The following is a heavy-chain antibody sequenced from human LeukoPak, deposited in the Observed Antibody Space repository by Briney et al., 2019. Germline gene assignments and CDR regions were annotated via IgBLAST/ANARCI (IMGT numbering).Heavy chain of an antibody. J-gene: IGHJ5*02. CDR3: AREPATAGSFGWFDP. Sequence: GRSLRLSCAASGFTFSSYGMHWVRQAPGKGLEWVAVIWYDGSNKYYADSVKGRFTISRDNSKNTLYLQMNSLRAEDTTVYYCAREPATAGSFGWFDPWGQGTLVTVSS. CDR1: GFTFSSYG. CDR2: IWYDGSNK. V-gene: IGHV3-33*01. D-gene: IGHD5-18*01.